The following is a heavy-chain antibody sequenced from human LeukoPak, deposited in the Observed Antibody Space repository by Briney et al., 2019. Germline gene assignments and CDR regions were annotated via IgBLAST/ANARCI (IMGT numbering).Heavy chain of an antibody. J-gene: IGHJ4*02. V-gene: IGHV3-7*01. CDR2: IKQDGSEK. D-gene: IGHD3-16*02. Sequence: GGSLRLSCAASGFTFSSYWMSWVRQAPGKGLEWVANIKQDGSEKYYVDSVKGRFTISRDNAKNSLYLQMNSLRAEDTAVYYCARVPRGVIVDFDYWGQGTLVTVSS. CDR3: ARVPRGVIVDFDY. CDR1: GFTFSSYW.